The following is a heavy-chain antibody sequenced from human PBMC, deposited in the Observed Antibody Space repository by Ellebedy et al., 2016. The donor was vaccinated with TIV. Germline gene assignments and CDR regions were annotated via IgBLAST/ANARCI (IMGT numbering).Heavy chain of an antibody. J-gene: IGHJ6*02. D-gene: IGHD3-22*01. CDR2: IKQDGSEK. CDR3: AKRVSGFSFGYYYGMDV. CDR1: GFTFSSYW. Sequence: PGGSLRLSCAASGFTFSSYWMSWVRQAPGKGLEWVANIKQDGSEKYYVDSVKGRFTISRDNAKNSLYLQMNSLRAEDTAVYYCAKRVSGFSFGYYYGMDVWGQGTTVTVSS. V-gene: IGHV3-7*01.